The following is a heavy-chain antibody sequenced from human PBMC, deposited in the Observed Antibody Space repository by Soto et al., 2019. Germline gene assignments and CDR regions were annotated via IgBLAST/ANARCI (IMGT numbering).Heavy chain of an antibody. CDR2: ISGSGGRT. CDR3: AKEGVRDSSISLYFFDQ. J-gene: IGHJ4*02. V-gene: IGHV3-23*01. Sequence: GSLRLSCAASGFPFINYAMHWVRQAPGKGLEWVSAISGSGGRTYYGDSVKGRFTISRDNSKDTLYLHMNRLTAEDTAVYFCAKEGVRDSSISLYFFDQGGKGPLVTVPS. D-gene: IGHD3-22*01. CDR1: GFPFINYA.